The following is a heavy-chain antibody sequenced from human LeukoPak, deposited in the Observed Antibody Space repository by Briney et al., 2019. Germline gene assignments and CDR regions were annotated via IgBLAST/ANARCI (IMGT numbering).Heavy chain of an antibody. J-gene: IGHJ6*03. CDR3: ARDPGGDYYYYMDV. V-gene: IGHV4-61*02. CDR1: GGSISSGSYY. Sequence: SQTLSLTCTVSGGSISSGSYYWSWIRQPAGKGLEWIGRIYTSGSTNYNPSLKSRVTMSVDTSKNQFSLKLSSVTAADTAVYYCARDPGGDYYYYMDVWGKGTTVTVSS. CDR2: IYTSGST. D-gene: IGHD2-8*02.